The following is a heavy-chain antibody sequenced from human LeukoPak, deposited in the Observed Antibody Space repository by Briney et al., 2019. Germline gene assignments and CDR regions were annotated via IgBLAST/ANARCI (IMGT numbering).Heavy chain of an antibody. CDR3: ARGPRGSGSYPPQY. CDR2: INPNSGGT. J-gene: IGHJ4*02. Sequence: ASVKVSCKASGYTFTGYYMHWVRQAPGQGLEWMGWINPNSGGTYYAQNLQGRVTMTRNTSISTAYMELSSLRSEDTAVYYCARGPRGSGSYPPQYWGQGTLVTVSS. CDR1: GYTFTGYY. V-gene: IGHV1-2*02. D-gene: IGHD3-10*01.